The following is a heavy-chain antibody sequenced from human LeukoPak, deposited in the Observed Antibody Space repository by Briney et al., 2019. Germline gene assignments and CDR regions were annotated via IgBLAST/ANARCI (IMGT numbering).Heavy chain of an antibody. CDR3: VRDRELNY. Sequence: PSETLSLTCNVSGVSISIYYWSWVRQPPGKGLEWIGYIYNSGSTIYNPSLKSRATISADTSKNQFSLQLSSVTAADTAVYYCVRDRELNYWGQGTLVTVSS. D-gene: IGHD1-7*01. CDR1: GVSISIYY. V-gene: IGHV4-59*01. CDR2: IYNSGST. J-gene: IGHJ4*02.